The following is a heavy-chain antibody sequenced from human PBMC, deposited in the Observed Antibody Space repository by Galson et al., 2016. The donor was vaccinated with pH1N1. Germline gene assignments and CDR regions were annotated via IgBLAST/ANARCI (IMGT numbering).Heavy chain of an antibody. V-gene: IGHV3-23*01. J-gene: IGHJ4*02. CDR1: RFTFNNYA. Sequence: SLRLSCAASRFTFNNYAMNWVRQAPGKGLEWVSTISDSGNNTYYTDSVKGRSTISRDNSRNTLYLQMNSLRDEDTATYYCAKSLLVIQWFGESRHIPAYFDYWGQGTPVTVSS. CDR3: AKSLLVIQWFGESRHIPAYFDY. D-gene: IGHD3-10*01. CDR2: ISDSGNNT.